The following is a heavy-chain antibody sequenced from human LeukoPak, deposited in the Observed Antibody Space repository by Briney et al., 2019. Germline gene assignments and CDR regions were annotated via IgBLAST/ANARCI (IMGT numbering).Heavy chain of an antibody. D-gene: IGHD2-15*01. CDR2: VSSDGRST. Sequence: GGSLRLSCAASGFTFSSYWMHWVRQAPGKGLVWVSRVSSDGRSTSSADSVKGRFSISRDNAKNTLYLQMNGLRTEDTAVYYCARDRLYCSGGICYFDYWGQGTLVTVSS. V-gene: IGHV3-74*01. CDR1: GFTFSSYW. J-gene: IGHJ4*02. CDR3: ARDRLYCSGGICYFDY.